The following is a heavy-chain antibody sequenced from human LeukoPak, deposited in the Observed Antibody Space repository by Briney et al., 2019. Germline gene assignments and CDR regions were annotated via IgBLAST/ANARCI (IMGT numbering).Heavy chain of an antibody. J-gene: IGHJ4*02. V-gene: IGHV4-30-2*01. Sequence: SETLSLTCAVSGGSLSSGGYSWSWLRQPPGKGLEWIGYIYHSGSTCYNPSLKSRVTISVDRSKNQFSLKLSSVTAADTAVYYCARGWDAEGYFDYWGQGTLVTVSS. CDR3: ARGWDAEGYFDY. D-gene: IGHD1-26*01. CDR1: GGSLSSGGYS. CDR2: IYHSGST.